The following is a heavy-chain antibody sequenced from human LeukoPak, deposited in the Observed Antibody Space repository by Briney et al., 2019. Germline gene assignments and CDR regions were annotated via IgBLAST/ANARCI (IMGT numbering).Heavy chain of an antibody. CDR1: GFTFSSYA. Sequence: GGSLRLSCAASGFTFSSYAMSWVRQAPGKGLEWVSAISGSGGSTYYADSVKGRFTISRDNSKNTLYLQMNSLRAEDTAVYYCAKDFYIAVAGTTCMDVWGKGTTVTVSS. CDR3: AKDFYIAVAGTTCMDV. V-gene: IGHV3-23*01. J-gene: IGHJ6*03. D-gene: IGHD6-19*01. CDR2: ISGSGGST.